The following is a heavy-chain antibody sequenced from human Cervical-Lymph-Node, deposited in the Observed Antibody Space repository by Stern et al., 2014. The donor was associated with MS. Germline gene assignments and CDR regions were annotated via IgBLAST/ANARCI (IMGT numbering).Heavy chain of an antibody. Sequence: EDQLVESGGGLVQPGGSLRLSCAASGFTFSSYWMNWVRQAPGKGLEWVANIKEDGSETYYVDSVKGGFPITTDNAKNSLYLEIHSLRAEDTAVYYCARGSDTWGQGTLVTVSS. V-gene: IGHV3-7*01. CDR3: ARGSDT. J-gene: IGHJ5*02. CDR1: GFTFSSYW. CDR2: IKEDGSET. D-gene: IGHD2-15*01.